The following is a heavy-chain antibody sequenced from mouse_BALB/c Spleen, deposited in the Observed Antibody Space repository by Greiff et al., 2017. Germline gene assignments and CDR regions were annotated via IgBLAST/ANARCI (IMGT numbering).Heavy chain of an antibody. CDR3: ARLGGNYVVWYFDV. CDR2: ISTYYGDA. V-gene: IGHV1S137*01. J-gene: IGHJ1*01. Sequence: QVQLQQSGAELVRPGVSVKISCKGSGYTFTDYAMHWVKQSHAKSLEWIGVISTYYGDASYNQKFKGKATMTVDKSSSTAYMELARLTSEDSAIYYGARLGGNYVVWYFDVWGAGTTVTVSS. D-gene: IGHD2-1*01. CDR1: GYTFTDYA.